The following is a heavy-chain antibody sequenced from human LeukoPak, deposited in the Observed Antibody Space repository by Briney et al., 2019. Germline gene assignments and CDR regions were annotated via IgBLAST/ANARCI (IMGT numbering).Heavy chain of an antibody. CDR3: GTHAGRTGSDD. D-gene: IGHD3/OR15-3a*01. CDR1: GFIFSGYY. J-gene: IGHJ4*02. V-gene: IGHV3-11*01. CDR2: ISGSGSDI. Sequence: GGSLRLSCATSGFIFSGYYMSWIRQAPGKALEWVSYISGSGSDISYADSVKGRFTISRDNAKDSLYLQMNSLRAEDTAVYYCGTHAGRTGSDDWGQGTLVTVSS.